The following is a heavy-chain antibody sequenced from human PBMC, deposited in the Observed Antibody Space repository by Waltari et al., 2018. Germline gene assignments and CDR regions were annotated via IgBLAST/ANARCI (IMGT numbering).Heavy chain of an antibody. CDR2: IYYSGST. D-gene: IGHD3-10*01. CDR1: GGSISSHY. CDR3: ARDYYGSGSYLTFDP. J-gene: IGHJ5*02. V-gene: IGHV4-59*11. Sequence: QVQLQESGPGLVKPSETLSLTCTVSGGSISSHYWSWIRQPPGKGLEWIGYIYYSGSTNYNPSLKRRVTIPVDTSKNQFSLKLSSVTAADTAVYYCARDYYGSGSYLTFDPWGQGTLVTVSS.